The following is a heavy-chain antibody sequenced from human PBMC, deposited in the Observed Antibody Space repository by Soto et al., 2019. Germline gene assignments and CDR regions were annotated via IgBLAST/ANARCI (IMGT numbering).Heavy chain of an antibody. V-gene: IGHV1-69*02. CDR1: GGTFSSYT. CDR3: ARPTYNSGSPFDY. Sequence: SVKVSCKASGGTFSSYTISWVRQAPGQGLEWMGRIIPILGIANYAQKFQGRVTITADKSTSTAYMELSSLRSEDTAVYYCARPTYNSGSPFDYWGQGTLVTVSS. CDR2: IIPILGIA. D-gene: IGHD1-20*01. J-gene: IGHJ4*02.